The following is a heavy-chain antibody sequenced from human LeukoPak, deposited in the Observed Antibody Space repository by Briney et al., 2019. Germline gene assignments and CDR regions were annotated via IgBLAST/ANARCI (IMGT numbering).Heavy chain of an antibody. Sequence: GASVKVSCKASGYTFTTYGLSWVRQAPGQGLEWMGWINPNSGGTNYAQKFQGRVTMTRDTSNSTAYMELSRLRSDDTAVYYCARDKDFAVAPGDSSGYYYLPDYWGQGTLVTVSS. CDR3: ARDKDFAVAPGDSSGYYYLPDY. D-gene: IGHD3-22*01. CDR2: INPNSGGT. J-gene: IGHJ4*02. V-gene: IGHV1-2*02. CDR1: GYTFTTYG.